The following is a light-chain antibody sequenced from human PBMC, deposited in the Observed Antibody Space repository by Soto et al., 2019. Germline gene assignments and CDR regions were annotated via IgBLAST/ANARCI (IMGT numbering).Light chain of an antibody. CDR1: SSDVGGYNY. CDR2: EVT. CDR3: SSYTTSSTGV. Sequence: QSVLTQPASVSGSPGQSITISCTGTSSDVGGYNYVSWYQQYPGKAPKLMIYEVTNRPSGVSTRFSGSKSGNTASLTISGLQAEDEADYYCSSYTTSSTGVFGGGTKLTVL. J-gene: IGLJ3*02. V-gene: IGLV2-14*01.